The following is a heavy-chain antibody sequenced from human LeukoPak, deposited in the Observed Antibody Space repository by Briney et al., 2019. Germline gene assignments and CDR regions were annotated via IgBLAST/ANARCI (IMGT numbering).Heavy chain of an antibody. CDR1: GFTFSSYA. Sequence: PGGCLRLSCAASGFTFSSYAMSWVRPAPGKGLEWVSAISSSGGSTNYADSVKGRFTISRDNLKNTLYLQMNSLRAEDTAVYYCAKAGVGATVFDYWGQGTLVTVSS. CDR2: ISSSGGST. CDR3: AKAGVGATVFDY. V-gene: IGHV3-23*01. J-gene: IGHJ4*02. D-gene: IGHD1-26*01.